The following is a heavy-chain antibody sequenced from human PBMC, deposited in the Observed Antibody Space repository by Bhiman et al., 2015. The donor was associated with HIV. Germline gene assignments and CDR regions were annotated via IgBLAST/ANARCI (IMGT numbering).Heavy chain of an antibody. V-gene: IGHV3-23*01. D-gene: IGHD1-7*01. J-gene: IGHJ4*02. Sequence: EVQLLESGGGLVQPGGSLRLSCAASGFTFSSYAMSWVRQAPGQGLEWVSAITANGATTNYADSAKGRFTISRDNSKNTLYLQMNSLRAEDTAVYYCAKDARAGWNYDYWGQGTLVTVSS. CDR1: GFTFSSYA. CDR2: ITANGATT. CDR3: AKDARAGWNYDY.